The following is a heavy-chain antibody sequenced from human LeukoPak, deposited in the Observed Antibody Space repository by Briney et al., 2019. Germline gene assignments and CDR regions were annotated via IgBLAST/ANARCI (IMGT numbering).Heavy chain of an antibody. CDR3: AKCGGNSYNWYFDL. J-gene: IGHJ2*01. CDR1: GFTFSNNG. V-gene: IGHV3-23*01. D-gene: IGHD2-21*01. CDR2: ISGNGTST. Sequence: GGSLRLSCAASGFTFSNNGMSWVRQAPGKGLEWVSTISGNGTSTNYADSVKGRFTISRDKFKNTLYLQMNRLRAEDTAVYYCAKCGGNSYNWYFDLWGRGTLVTVSS.